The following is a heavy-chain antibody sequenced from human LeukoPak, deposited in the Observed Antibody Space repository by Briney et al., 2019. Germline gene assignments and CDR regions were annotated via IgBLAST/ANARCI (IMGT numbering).Heavy chain of an antibody. CDR3: ARAAGWRLGYCSGGSCAEGGWFDP. CDR2: ISAYNGNT. CDR1: GYTFTSYG. D-gene: IGHD2-15*01. V-gene: IGHV1-18*01. Sequence: ASVKVSCKASGYTFTSYGISWVRQAPRQGLEWMGWISAYNGNTNYAQKLQGRVTMTTDTSTSTAYMELRSLRSDDTAVYYCARAAGWRLGYCSGGSCAEGGWFDPWGQGTLVTVSS. J-gene: IGHJ5*02.